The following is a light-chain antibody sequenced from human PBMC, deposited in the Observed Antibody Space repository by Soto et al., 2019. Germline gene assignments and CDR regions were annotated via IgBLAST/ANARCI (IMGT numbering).Light chain of an antibody. CDR1: QSVSSF. CDR3: HQRYNWPRVT. Sequence: EIVLTQSPATLSLSPGERATLSCRASQSVSSFLAWYQQKAGQAPRLLIYDATKRAIGIPARFSGSGSGTDFTLTITSLEPEDFAVYFCHQRYNWPRVTFGQGTRLEIK. J-gene: IGKJ5*01. CDR2: DAT. V-gene: IGKV3-11*01.